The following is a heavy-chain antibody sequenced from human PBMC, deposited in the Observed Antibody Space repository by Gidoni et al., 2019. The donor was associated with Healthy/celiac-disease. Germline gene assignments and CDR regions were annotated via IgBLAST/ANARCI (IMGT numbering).Heavy chain of an antibody. CDR2: ISSSGSTI. Sequence: EVQLVESGGGLVQPGGSLRLSCAASGFTFSSYEMHWVRQAPGKGLEWVSYISSSGSTIYYADSVKGRFTISRDNAKNSLYLQMNSLRAEDTAVYYCARDQGPLLRYFDWPFHDAFDIWGQGTMVTVSS. D-gene: IGHD3-9*01. CDR1: GFTFSSYE. V-gene: IGHV3-48*03. CDR3: ARDQGPLLRYFDWPFHDAFDI. J-gene: IGHJ3*02.